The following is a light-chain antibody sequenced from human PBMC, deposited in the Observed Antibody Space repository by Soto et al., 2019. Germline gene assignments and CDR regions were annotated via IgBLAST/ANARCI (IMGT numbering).Light chain of an antibody. CDR3: YSSAGSSTFAF. Sequence: QSVLTQPASVSGSPGQSITISCTGSSSDVGSFNLVSWYQHHPAKAPKLIIYEGVKRPSGVSIRFSGSKSGSTASLTISGVQAEDEADYHCYSSAGSSTFAFFGGGTKLTVL. J-gene: IGLJ2*01. CDR1: SSDVGSFNL. CDR2: EGV. V-gene: IGLV2-23*03.